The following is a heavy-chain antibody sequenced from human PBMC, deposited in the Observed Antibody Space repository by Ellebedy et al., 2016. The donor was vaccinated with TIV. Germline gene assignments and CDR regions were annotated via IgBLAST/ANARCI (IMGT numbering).Heavy chain of an antibody. Sequence: GESLKISCAASGFTFSNYWMSWVRQAPGKGLEWVANIKQDGSEKYYVDSVKGRFTISRDNAKNSLFLQVSSLRAEDKAVYYCAKGRGGGSDTSAPRYYFDYWGLGTLVTVSS. CDR2: IKQDGSEK. CDR3: AKGRGGGSDTSAPRYYFDY. CDR1: GFTFSNYW. J-gene: IGHJ4*02. D-gene: IGHD3-22*01. V-gene: IGHV3-7*03.